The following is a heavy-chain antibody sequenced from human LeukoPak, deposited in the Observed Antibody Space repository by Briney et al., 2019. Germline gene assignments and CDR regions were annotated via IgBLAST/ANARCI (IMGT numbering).Heavy chain of an antibody. V-gene: IGHV3-15*01. Sequence: GSLRLSCAASGFTFNNAWMNWVRQAPGKGLEWVGRIKSKNVGGTTDYAAPVKGRFTISRDDSKNTVYLRMNSLKIEDTGVYYCTSHAAFDPWGQGTLVTVSS. CDR2: IKSKNVGGTT. CDR3: TSHAAFDP. CDR1: GFTFNNAW. J-gene: IGHJ5*02.